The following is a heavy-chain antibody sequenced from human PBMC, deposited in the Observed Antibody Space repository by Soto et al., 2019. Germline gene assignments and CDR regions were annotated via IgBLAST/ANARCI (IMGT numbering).Heavy chain of an antibody. D-gene: IGHD6-19*01. CDR2: INAGNGNT. CDR3: AKSEQWLAPVVFDL. J-gene: IGHJ2*01. V-gene: IGHV1-3*01. CDR1: GYTFTSYA. Sequence: GASVKVSCKASGYTFTSYAMHWVRQAPGQRLEWMGWINAGNGNTKYSQKFQGRVTITRDTSASTAYMELSSLRSEDTAVYYCAKSEQWLAPVVFDLWGRGTLVTVSS.